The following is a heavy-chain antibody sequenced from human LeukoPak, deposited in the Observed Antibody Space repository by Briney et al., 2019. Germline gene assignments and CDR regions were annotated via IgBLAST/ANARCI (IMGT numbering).Heavy chain of an antibody. Sequence: GGSLRLSCAASRFTFSSYWMHWVRQAPGKGLVWVSYISSSGSTIYYADSVKGRFTISRDNAKSSLYLQMNSLRAEDTAVYYWARDRKTGPFDYWGQGTLVTVSS. D-gene: IGHD1-1*01. CDR2: ISSSGSTI. V-gene: IGHV3-48*04. J-gene: IGHJ4*02. CDR1: RFTFSSYW. CDR3: ARDRKTGPFDY.